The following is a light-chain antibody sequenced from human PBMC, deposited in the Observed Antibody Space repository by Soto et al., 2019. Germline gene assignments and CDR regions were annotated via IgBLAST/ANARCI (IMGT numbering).Light chain of an antibody. J-gene: IGKJ5*01. CDR2: GAS. V-gene: IGKV3-15*01. Sequence: EIVMTQSPATLSVSPGERATLSCRASQSVSSNLAWYQQKPGQAPRLLIYGASTRATGIPARFSGSGSGTEFTLTINTLQSEDFGVYYCQQYNNWPPITFGQGTRLEIK. CDR1: QSVSSN. CDR3: QQYNNWPPIT.